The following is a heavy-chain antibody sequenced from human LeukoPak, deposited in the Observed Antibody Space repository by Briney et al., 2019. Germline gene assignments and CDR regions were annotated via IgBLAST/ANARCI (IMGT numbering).Heavy chain of an antibody. CDR1: GFSFSSSW. V-gene: IGHV3-7*01. CDR2: IKEDESEI. Sequence: PGGSLRLSCAASGFSFSSSWMTWVRQAPGKGLEWVANIKEDESEIYYVDSVKGRFTSSRDNAKNSLYLQMNSLRAEDTAVYYCARILTYSYGLDYWGLGILVTVSS. CDR3: ARILTYSYGLDY. J-gene: IGHJ4*02. D-gene: IGHD5-18*01.